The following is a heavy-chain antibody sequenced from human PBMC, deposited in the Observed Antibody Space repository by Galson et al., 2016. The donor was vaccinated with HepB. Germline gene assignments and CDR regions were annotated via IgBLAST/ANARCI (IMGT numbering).Heavy chain of an antibody. J-gene: IGHJ4*02. CDR2: ISGAGTA. CDR1: GFPFSSYA. V-gene: IGHV3-23*01. D-gene: IGHD2/OR15-2a*01. Sequence: SLRLSCAASGFPFSSYAMSWVRQAPGKGLAWVSTISGAGTASYAYSVKGRFTISRDNSKNTLVLQMDSLSVEDTALYFCFRVPRYDAYYSSGVGECWGQGTLLTVSS. CDR3: FRVPRYDAYYSSGVGEC.